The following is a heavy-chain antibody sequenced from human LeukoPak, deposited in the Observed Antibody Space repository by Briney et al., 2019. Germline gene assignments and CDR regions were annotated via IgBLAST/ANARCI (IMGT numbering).Heavy chain of an antibody. J-gene: IGHJ6*04. D-gene: IGHD2-2*02. Sequence: ASVKVSCKASGYTFTSYGISWVRQAPGQGLEWMGWISAYNGNTNYAQKLQGRVTMTTDTSTSTAYMELRSLRSDDTAVYYCARDSLYCSSTSCYKTDVWGKGTTVTISS. CDR2: ISAYNGNT. V-gene: IGHV1-18*01. CDR3: ARDSLYCSSTSCYKTDV. CDR1: GYTFTSYG.